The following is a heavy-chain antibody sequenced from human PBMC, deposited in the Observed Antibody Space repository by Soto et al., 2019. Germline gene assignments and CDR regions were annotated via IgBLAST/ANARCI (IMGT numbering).Heavy chain of an antibody. CDR3: ARATYYYDSSGFDQ. CDR1: GGSISSGGYY. Sequence: SETLSLTCTVSGGSISSGGYYWSWIRQHPGKGLEWIGYIFYSGNTYYTPSLKSRVTISVDTSKNQFSLKLSSVTAADTAVYYCARATYYYDSSGFDQWGQGTLVTVSS. CDR2: IFYSGNT. D-gene: IGHD3-22*01. J-gene: IGHJ4*02. V-gene: IGHV4-31*03.